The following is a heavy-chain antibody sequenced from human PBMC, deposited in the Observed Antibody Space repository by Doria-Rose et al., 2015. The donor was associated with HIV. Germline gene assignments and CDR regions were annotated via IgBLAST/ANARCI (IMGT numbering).Heavy chain of an antibody. CDR2: TFSDDER. V-gene: IGHV2-26*01. CDR1: GVSLSSPGMG. D-gene: IGHD6-13*01. J-gene: IGHJ4*02. CDR3: ARIKSSRWYHKYYFDF. Sequence: QITLKESGPVLVKPTETLTLTCTVSGVSLSSPGMGVSWIRQPPGKALEWHGHTFSDDERSYKTSLKSRLTISRGTSKSQVVLTMTDMDPVDTATYYCARIKSSRWYHKYYFDFWGQGTLVIVSA.